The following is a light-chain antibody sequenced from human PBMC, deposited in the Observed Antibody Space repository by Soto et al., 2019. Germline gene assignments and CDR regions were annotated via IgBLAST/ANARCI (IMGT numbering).Light chain of an antibody. CDR2: DAS. CDR1: QSVSSK. Sequence: EIVMTQSPGTLSVSPWERVTLSCRASQSVSSKLVWYQRQPGQAPRLLIYDASSRATGVPDRFSGSGSGTDFTLTISRLEPEDFAVYYCQQYGSSPWTFGQGTKVDIK. J-gene: IGKJ1*01. CDR3: QQYGSSPWT. V-gene: IGKV3-20*01.